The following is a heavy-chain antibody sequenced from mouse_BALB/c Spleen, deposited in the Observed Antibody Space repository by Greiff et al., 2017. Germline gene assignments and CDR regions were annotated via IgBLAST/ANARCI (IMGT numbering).Heavy chain of an antibody. V-gene: IGHV1-5*01. D-gene: IGHD1-1*02. Sequence: VQLQQSGTVLARPGASVKMSCKASGYSFTSYWMHWVKQRPGQGLEWIGAIYPGNSDTSYNQKFKGKAKLTAVTSASTAYMELSSLTNEDSAVYYCTRSIYGYYAMDYWGQGTSVTVSS. CDR1: GYSFTSYW. J-gene: IGHJ4*01. CDR2: IYPGNSDT. CDR3: TRSIYGYYAMDY.